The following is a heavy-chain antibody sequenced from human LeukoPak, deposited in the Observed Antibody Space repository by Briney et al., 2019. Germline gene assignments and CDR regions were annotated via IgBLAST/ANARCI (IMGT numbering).Heavy chain of an antibody. CDR3: ARGEAAARHFDY. Sequence: ASVNLSFTASGYSFNNFGISWVRKAPGEWLKWMGLHSVYLGNKNYAQKFQGRVTMTTDSSTTTAYTELRSPRPDDTAVYYCARGEAAARHFDYWGQGTLVTVSS. J-gene: IGHJ4*02. CDR2: HSVYLGNK. CDR1: GYSFNNFG. V-gene: IGHV1-18*01. D-gene: IGHD6-13*01.